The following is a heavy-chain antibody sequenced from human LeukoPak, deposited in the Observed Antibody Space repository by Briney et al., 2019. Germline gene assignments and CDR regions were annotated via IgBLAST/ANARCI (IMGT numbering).Heavy chain of an antibody. CDR1: GGTFSSYA. Sequence: SVKVSCKASGGTFSSYAISWVRQAPGQGLEWMGGIIPIFGTANYAQKFQGRVTITGDESTSKAYMELSSLRSEDTAVYYCAREGDDFNRKYYFDYWGQGTLVTVSS. CDR3: AREGDDFNRKYYFDY. V-gene: IGHV1-69*13. J-gene: IGHJ4*02. D-gene: IGHD5-12*01. CDR2: IIPIFGTA.